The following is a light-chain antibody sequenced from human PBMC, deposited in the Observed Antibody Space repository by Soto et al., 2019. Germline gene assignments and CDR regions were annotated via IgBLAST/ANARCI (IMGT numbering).Light chain of an antibody. V-gene: IGKV3-20*01. CDR3: QHFGGTTFT. CDR2: GAS. CDR1: QSVSNNY. J-gene: IGKJ5*01. Sequence: EIVFTQSPGTLSLSPGERATLSCRASQSVSNNYLAWYQQKPGQAPRLLIYGASNRATGIPDRFSGSGSGTDFTLTISRLEPGDFAVYYCQHFGGTTFTFGQGTRLEIK.